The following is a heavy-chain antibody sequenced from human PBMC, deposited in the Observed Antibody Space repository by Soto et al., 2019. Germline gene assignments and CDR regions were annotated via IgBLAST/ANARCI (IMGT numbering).Heavy chain of an antibody. D-gene: IGHD3-22*01. CDR3: ARVDGSSGYYLDY. J-gene: IGHJ4*02. Sequence: EVQLVESGGGLVQPGGSLRLSCAASGFTFSDHYMDWVRQAPGKGLEWVGRTRNKANSYTTEYAASVKGRFTISRDDSKTPLYLQMNSLKTEDTAVYYCARVDGSSGYYLDYWGQGPLVTVSS. V-gene: IGHV3-72*01. CDR1: GFTFSDHY. CDR2: TRNKANSYTT.